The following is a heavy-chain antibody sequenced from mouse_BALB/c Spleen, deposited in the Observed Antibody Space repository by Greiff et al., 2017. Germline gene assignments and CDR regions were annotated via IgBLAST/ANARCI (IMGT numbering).Heavy chain of an antibody. CDR1: GFTFSDYY. V-gene: IGHV5-4*02. CDR2: ISDGGSYT. D-gene: IGHD2-3*01. J-gene: IGHJ1*01. Sequence: DVKLVESGGGLVKPGGSLKLSCAASGFTFSDYYMYWVRQTPEKRLEWVATISDGGSYTYYPDSVKGRFTISRDNAKNNLYLQMSSLKSEDTAMYYCARDYDGYFDVWGAGTTVTVSS. CDR3: ARDYDGYFDV.